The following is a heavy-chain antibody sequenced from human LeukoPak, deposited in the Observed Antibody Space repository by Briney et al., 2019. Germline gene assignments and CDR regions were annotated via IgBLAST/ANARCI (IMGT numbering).Heavy chain of an antibody. CDR2: ISSSGSTI. D-gene: IGHD1-26*01. J-gene: IGHJ6*02. V-gene: IGHV3-48*03. Sequence: GGSLRLSCAASGFAFSSYEMNWVRQAPGKGLEWVSYISSSGSTIYYADSVKGRFTISRDNAKNSLYLQMNSLRAEDTAVYYCARSDSGSYYYYYYYGMDVWGQGTTVTVSS. CDR3: ARSDSGSYYYYYYYGMDV. CDR1: GFAFSSYE.